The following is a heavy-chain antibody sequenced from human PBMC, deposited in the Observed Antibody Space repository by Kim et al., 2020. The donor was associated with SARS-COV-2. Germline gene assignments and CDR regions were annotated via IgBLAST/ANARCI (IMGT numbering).Heavy chain of an antibody. J-gene: IGHJ4*02. D-gene: IGHD3-9*01. CDR1: GGSISSSSYY. CDR3: ARLIWTYYDILTGRNFDY. V-gene: IGHV4-39*01. Sequence: SETLSLTCTVSGGSISSSSYYWGWIRQPPGKGLEWIGSIYYSGSTYYNPSLKSRVTISVDTSKNQFSLKLSSVTAADTAVYYCARLIWTYYDILTGRNFDYWGQGTLVTVSS. CDR2: IYYSGST.